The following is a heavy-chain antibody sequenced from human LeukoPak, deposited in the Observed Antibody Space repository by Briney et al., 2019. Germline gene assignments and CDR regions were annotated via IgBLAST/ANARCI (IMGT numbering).Heavy chain of an antibody. CDR3: ARSIIGTRSKFDY. V-gene: IGHV4-59*08. CDR2: VYYSGST. D-gene: IGHD1/OR15-1a*01. J-gene: IGHJ4*02. CDR1: GGSISIYY. Sequence: PSETLSLTCTVSGGSISIYYWGWIRQPPGKGLEWIGYVYYSGSTNYNPSLKSRVTISVDTSKNHFSLKLSSVTAADTAVYYCARSIIGTRSKFDYWGQGTLVTVSP.